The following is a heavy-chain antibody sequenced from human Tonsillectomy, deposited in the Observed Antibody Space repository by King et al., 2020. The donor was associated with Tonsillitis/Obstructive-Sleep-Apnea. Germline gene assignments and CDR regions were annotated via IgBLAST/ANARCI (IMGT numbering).Heavy chain of an antibody. CDR3: AGQYLWGCYFDY. D-gene: IGHD7-27*01. V-gene: IGHV4-34*01. CDR2: INHRGRT. CDR1: GGSFSGYN. Sequence: VQLQQWGAGLLKPSETLSLTCAVYGGSFSGYNWTWVRQPPGKGLEWMWEINHRGRTTYDPSPQSRVNISLDTSKNQFSLKLNSVAAADTAVYYCAGQYLWGCYFDYWGQGTPVTVSS. J-gene: IGHJ4*02.